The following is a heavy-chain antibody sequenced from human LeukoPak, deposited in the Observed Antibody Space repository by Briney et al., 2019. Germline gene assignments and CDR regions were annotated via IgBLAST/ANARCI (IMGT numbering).Heavy chain of an antibody. V-gene: IGHV3-33*01. Sequence: PGGSLRLSCAASGFTFRRNGMHWLRQAPGKGLEWVALIYSDGSNKYYADSVKGRFTISRDNSKNTVYLQMNSLRAEDTAVYSCARDGYGWGFDNWGQGTLVTVSS. CDR1: GFTFRRNG. J-gene: IGHJ4*02. CDR2: IYSDGSNK. CDR3: ARDGYGWGFDN. D-gene: IGHD5-18*01.